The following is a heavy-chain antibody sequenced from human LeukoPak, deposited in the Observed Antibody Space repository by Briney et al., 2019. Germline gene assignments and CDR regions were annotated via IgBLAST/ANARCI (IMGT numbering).Heavy chain of an antibody. CDR2: ISGSGGSA. CDR1: GFTFSSYA. CDR3: AKSPRNPYDILTGYYYYYGMDV. Sequence: PGGSLRLSCAASGFTFSSYAMSWVRQAPGKGLEWVSAISGSGGSAYYADSVKGRFTISRDNSKNTLYLQMNSLRAEDTAVYYCAKSPRNPYDILTGYYYYYGMDVWGQGTTVTVSS. V-gene: IGHV3-23*01. J-gene: IGHJ6*02. D-gene: IGHD3-9*01.